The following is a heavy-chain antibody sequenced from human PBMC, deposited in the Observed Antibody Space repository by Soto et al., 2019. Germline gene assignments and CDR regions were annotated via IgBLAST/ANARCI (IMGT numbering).Heavy chain of an antibody. CDR2: IIPIFGTA. CDR1: GGTFSSYA. Sequence: QVQLVQSGAEVKKPGSSVKVSCKASGGTFSSYAISWVRQAPGQGLEWMGGIIPIFGTANYAQKFQGRVTITADDSTSKAYMELSSLRSEDTAVYYCARDWRDYVWGSYRFNWFDPWGQGTLVTVSS. D-gene: IGHD3-16*02. J-gene: IGHJ5*02. V-gene: IGHV1-69*01. CDR3: ARDWRDYVWGSYRFNWFDP.